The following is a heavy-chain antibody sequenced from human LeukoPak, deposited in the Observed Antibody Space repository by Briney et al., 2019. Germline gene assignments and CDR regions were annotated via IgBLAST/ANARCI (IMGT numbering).Heavy chain of an antibody. J-gene: IGHJ5*02. Sequence: GSLRLACATSGFTFRNAWMTSVRQAPGKGLEWVGRIKSKTDGATTDYAAPVKGRFTISRHDSENTLYLQMNSLRAEDTTVYYCAKDLYNYYGLGSPFEAWGQGTLVTVSS. CDR2: IKSKTDGATT. CDR1: GFTFRNAW. CDR3: AKDLYNYYGLGSPFEA. D-gene: IGHD3-10*01. V-gene: IGHV3-15*01.